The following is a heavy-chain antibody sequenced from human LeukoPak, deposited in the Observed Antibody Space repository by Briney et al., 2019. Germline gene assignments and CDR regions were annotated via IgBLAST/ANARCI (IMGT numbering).Heavy chain of an antibody. V-gene: IGHV4-59*08. CDR3: ARVPQGSSWPYYFDY. D-gene: IGHD6-13*01. CDR1: GGSVSTYY. CDR2: IYYSGST. Sequence: SETLSLTCTVSGGSVSTYYWSWIRQPPGKGLEWIGYIYYSGSTNYNPSLKSRVTISVDTSKNQFSLKLRSVTAADTAVYYCARVPQGSSWPYYFDYWGQGTLVTVSS. J-gene: IGHJ4*02.